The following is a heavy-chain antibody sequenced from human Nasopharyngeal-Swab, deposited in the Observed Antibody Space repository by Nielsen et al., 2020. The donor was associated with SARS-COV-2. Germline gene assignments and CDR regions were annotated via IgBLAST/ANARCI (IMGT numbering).Heavy chain of an antibody. D-gene: IGHD3-10*01. V-gene: IGHV3-23*01. CDR3: ARDPTYGSGREAFDP. J-gene: IGHJ5*02. Sequence: GKSLKISCAASGFTFSSYAMSWVRQAPGKGLEWVSAISGSGGSTYYADSVKGRFTISRDNSKNTLYLQMNSLRAEDTAVYYCARDPTYGSGREAFDPWGQGTLVTVSS. CDR2: ISGSGGST. CDR1: GFTFSSYA.